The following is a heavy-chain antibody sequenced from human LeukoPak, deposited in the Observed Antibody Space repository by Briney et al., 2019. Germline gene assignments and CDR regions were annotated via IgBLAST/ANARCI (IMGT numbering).Heavy chain of an antibody. D-gene: IGHD3-3*01. J-gene: IGHJ5*02. CDR1: GGTFSSYA. CDR3: ARQNYDFWSGYDYNWFDP. CDR2: IIPIFGTA. Sequence: SVKVSCKASGGTFSSYAISWVRQAPGQGLEWMGGIIPIFGTANYAQKFQGRVTITADESTSTAYLQWSSLKASDTAMYYCARQNYDFWSGYDYNWFDPWGQGTLVTVSS. V-gene: IGHV1-69*13.